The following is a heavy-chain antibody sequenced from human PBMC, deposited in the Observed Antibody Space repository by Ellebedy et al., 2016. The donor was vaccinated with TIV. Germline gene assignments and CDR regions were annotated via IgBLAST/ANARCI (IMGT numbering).Heavy chain of an antibody. V-gene: IGHV3-21*01. D-gene: IGHD6-25*01. CDR3: ARGSGSIRHYYYYYMDV. CDR1: GFTFSYFA. J-gene: IGHJ6*03. CDR2: ISSGSSYT. Sequence: GGSLRLXXAASGFTFSYFAMNWVRQAPGRGLEWVSSISSGSSYTFYSDSVKGRFTISRDNSNNSLFLHMDTLIADDTAVYYCARGSGSIRHYYYYYMDVWGKGTTVTVSS.